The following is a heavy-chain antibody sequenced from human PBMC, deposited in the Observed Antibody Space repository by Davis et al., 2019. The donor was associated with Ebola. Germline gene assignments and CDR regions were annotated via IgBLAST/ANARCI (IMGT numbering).Heavy chain of an antibody. Sequence: AASVKVSCKASGYTFTGYYMHWVRQAPGQGLEWMGWINPNSGGTNYAQKFQGWVTMTRDTSISTAYMDLSSLRSEDTAVYYCVRSGYSYGYGMDVWGQGTTVTVSS. CDR2: INPNSGGT. J-gene: IGHJ6*01. D-gene: IGHD5-18*01. V-gene: IGHV1-2*04. CDR3: VRSGYSYGYGMDV. CDR1: GYTFTGYY.